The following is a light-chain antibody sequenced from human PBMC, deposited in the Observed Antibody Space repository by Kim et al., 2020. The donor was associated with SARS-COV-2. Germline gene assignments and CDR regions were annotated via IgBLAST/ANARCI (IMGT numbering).Light chain of an antibody. Sequence: SVAPGQTAIITCSGDKFGNKYTCWYQQKPGQAPVLVIYQDSKRPSVIPERFSGSNSGNTATLTISGTQAMDEADYYCQAWDRTTVVFGGGTQLTVL. V-gene: IGLV3-1*01. J-gene: IGLJ3*02. CDR3: QAWDRTTVV. CDR1: KFGNKY. CDR2: QDS.